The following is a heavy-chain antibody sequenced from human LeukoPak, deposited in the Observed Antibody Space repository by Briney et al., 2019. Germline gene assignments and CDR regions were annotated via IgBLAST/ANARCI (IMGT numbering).Heavy chain of an antibody. Sequence: GESLKISCKGSGYSFTSYWIGWVRQMPGKGLEWRGIVYPGDSDTRYSPSFQGQVTISANKSISTAYLQWSSLKASDTAMYYCARQTYYYDSSGYYYLDYWGQGTLVTVSS. CDR3: ARQTYYYDSSGYYYLDY. J-gene: IGHJ4*02. CDR1: GYSFTSYW. V-gene: IGHV5-51*01. D-gene: IGHD3-22*01. CDR2: VYPGDSDT.